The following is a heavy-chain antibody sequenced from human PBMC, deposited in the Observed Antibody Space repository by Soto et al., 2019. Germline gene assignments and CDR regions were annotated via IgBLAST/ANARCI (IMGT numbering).Heavy chain of an antibody. V-gene: IGHV4-34*01. CDR2: INHSGGT. J-gene: IGHJ4*02. Sequence: PSETLSLTCAVYGGSFSAYYWSWIRQPPGKGLEWIGEINHSGGTSYNPSLKSRVTISVDTSKSQFSLKLTSVTAADRAVYYCARGSVDTADSSGFYEYWAQGTPVTVYS. D-gene: IGHD3-22*01. CDR1: GGSFSAYY. CDR3: ARGSVDTADSSGFYEY.